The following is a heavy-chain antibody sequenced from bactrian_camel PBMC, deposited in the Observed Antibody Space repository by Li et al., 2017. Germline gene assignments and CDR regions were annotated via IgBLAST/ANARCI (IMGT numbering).Heavy chain of an antibody. D-gene: IGHD3*01. CDR2: MTNTGSIS. V-gene: IGHV3S63*01. Sequence: HVQLVESGGGPVQAGGSLRLTCQASGYIRHMGWFREAPGREREGVARMTNTGSISYQDYVVKGRFTISSDNAKNTLYLEMNGLRPDDTAMYYCAAKRSQTALYCNTGRVVGSYAYWGQGTQVTVS. CDR3: AAKRSQTALYCNTGRVVGSYAY. J-gene: IGHJ4*01. CDR1: GYIRH.